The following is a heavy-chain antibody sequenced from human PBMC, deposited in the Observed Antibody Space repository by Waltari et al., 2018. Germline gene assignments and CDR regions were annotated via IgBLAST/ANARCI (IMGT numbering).Heavy chain of an antibody. Sequence: QVQLVQSGAEVKKPGSSVKVSCKASGGTFSSYAISWVRQAPGQGLEWMGVIIAIVGIANYAQKVQGRVTITTDESTSTAYMELSSLRSEDTAVYYCASDAYYDSSGYGDYWGQGTLVTVSS. V-gene: IGHV1-69*05. CDR1: GGTFSSYA. CDR3: ASDAYYDSSGYGDY. CDR2: IIAIVGIA. J-gene: IGHJ4*02. D-gene: IGHD3-22*01.